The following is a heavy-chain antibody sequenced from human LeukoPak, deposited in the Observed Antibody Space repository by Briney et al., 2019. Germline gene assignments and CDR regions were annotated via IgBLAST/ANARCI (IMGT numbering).Heavy chain of an antibody. Sequence: GGSLRLPCAASGFTFSIYSMSWVRQAPGKGLEWVSSISSSSSYIYYADSVEGRFTISRDNAKNSLYLQMNSLRNEDTAVYHCVRDYNYYDHLEAFGIWGQGTMVTVSS. CDR1: GFTFSIYS. V-gene: IGHV3-21*03. J-gene: IGHJ3*02. CDR3: VRDYNYYDHLEAFGI. D-gene: IGHD3-3*01. CDR2: ISSSSSYI.